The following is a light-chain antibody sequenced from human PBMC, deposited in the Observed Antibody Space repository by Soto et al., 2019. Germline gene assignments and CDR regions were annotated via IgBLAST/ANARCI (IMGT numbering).Light chain of an antibody. Sequence: EIVLTQSPATLSLSPGERATLSCRASQSIDNYLAWYQQKPGQAPRLLIYDTSNRAAGIPARFTGSGSGTDYTLTISSLAPEDFAVYYCQQRRNWPLTFGQGTKWIS. CDR2: DTS. CDR1: QSIDNY. CDR3: QQRRNWPLT. V-gene: IGKV3-11*01. J-gene: IGKJ1*01.